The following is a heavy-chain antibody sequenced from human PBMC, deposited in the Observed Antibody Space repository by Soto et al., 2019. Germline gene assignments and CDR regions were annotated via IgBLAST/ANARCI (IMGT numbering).Heavy chain of an antibody. D-gene: IGHD3-3*02. CDR1: GGSFSGSY. V-gene: IGHV4-34*01. CDR3: ASPKIAFYNWFDP. CDR2: INHSGST. J-gene: IGHJ5*02. Sequence: SETLSLTCAVYGGSFSGSYWSWIRQPPGKGLEWIGEINHSGSTNYNPSLKSRVTISVDTSKNQFSLKLSSVTAADTAVYYCASPKIAFYNWFDPWGQGTLVTVS.